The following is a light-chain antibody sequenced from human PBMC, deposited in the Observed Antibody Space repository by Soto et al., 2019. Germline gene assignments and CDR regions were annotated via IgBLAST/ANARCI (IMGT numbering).Light chain of an antibody. V-gene: IGKV1-12*01. CDR1: QDLSSW. CDR2: AAS. J-gene: IGKJ5*01. Sequence: DIQMTQSRSSLSTSVVDRVTITCRASQDLSSWLAWYQQKPGKAPKLLISAASSLQSGVPSRFSGSGSGTDFTLTIRSLQPEDFATYYCQQPISFPITFGQGTRLEIK. CDR3: QQPISFPIT.